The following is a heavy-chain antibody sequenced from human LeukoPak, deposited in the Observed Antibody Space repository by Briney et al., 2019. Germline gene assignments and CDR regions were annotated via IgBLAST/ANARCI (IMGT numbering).Heavy chain of an antibody. CDR1: GYTFTSYD. CDR3: ARDRSSGSYYPNWFDP. Sequence: ASVKVSCKASGYTFTSYDISWVRQTPGQGLEWMGWISAYNGNTNYEQKFQGRVTMTTDTSTSTAYMELRSLRSDDTAVYYCARDRSSGSYYPNWFDPWGQGTLVTVSS. V-gene: IGHV1-18*01. J-gene: IGHJ5*02. D-gene: IGHD3-10*01. CDR2: ISAYNGNT.